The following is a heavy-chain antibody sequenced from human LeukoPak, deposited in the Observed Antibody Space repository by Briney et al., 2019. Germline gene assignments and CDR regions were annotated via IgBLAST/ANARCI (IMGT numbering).Heavy chain of an antibody. CDR3: ASLTTVTQGYFDS. CDR2: IYYSGST. Sequence: SETLSHTCTVSGGSISSYYWSWIRQPPGKGLEWIGYIYYSGSTNYNPSLKSRLTISVDAPKNQFSLKLSSVTATDTAVYYCASLTTVTQGYFDSWGQGTLVTVSS. D-gene: IGHD4-17*01. CDR1: GGSISSYY. V-gene: IGHV4-59*08. J-gene: IGHJ4*02.